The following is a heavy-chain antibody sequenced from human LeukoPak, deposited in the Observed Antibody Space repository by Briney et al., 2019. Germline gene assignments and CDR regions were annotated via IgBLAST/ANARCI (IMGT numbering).Heavy chain of an antibody. V-gene: IGHV3-48*01. CDR1: GFTFSSYS. J-gene: IGHJ4*02. Sequence: PGGSLRLSCAASGFTFSSYSMNWVRQAPGKGLEWVSYISSSSSTIYYADSVKGRFTISRDNAKNSLYLQMNSLRAEDTAVFFCARYDSVKSDYWGQGTLVTVSS. CDR3: ARYDSVKSDY. CDR2: ISSSSSTI. D-gene: IGHD3-10*01.